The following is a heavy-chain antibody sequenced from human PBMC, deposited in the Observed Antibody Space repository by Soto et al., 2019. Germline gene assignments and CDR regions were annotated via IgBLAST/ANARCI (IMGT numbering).Heavy chain of an antibody. Sequence: QVLLQESGPGLVQPSGTLSLSCAVSGGSISSSHFWGWVRQPPGKGLEWVGDISHSGCVNYNPSLKSRVTISIDKSKNQFSLKLNSVTAADTAVYYCARSFGWYAIDYWGQGTLVIVSS. CDR3: ARSFGWYAIDY. D-gene: IGHD6-19*01. CDR2: ISHSGCV. J-gene: IGHJ4*02. CDR1: GGSISSSHF. V-gene: IGHV4-4*02.